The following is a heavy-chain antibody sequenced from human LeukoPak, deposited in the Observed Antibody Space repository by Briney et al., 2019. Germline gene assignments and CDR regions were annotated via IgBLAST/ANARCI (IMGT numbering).Heavy chain of an antibody. V-gene: IGHV1-18*01. CDR1: GYTFTSYG. CDR2: ISAYNGNT. Sequence: GASVKVSCKASGYTFTSYGISWVRQAPGQGLEWMGWISAYNGNTNYAQKLQGGVTMTTDTSQSTAYMEQRSLRSDDTDVYYCARGGYQLLWFDPWGQGTLVTVSS. J-gene: IGHJ5*02. D-gene: IGHD2-2*01. CDR3: ARGGYQLLWFDP.